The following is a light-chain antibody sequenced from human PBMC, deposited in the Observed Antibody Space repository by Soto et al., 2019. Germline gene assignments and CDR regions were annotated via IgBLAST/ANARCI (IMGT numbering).Light chain of an antibody. CDR1: SSDVGGYNY. Sequence: QSVLTQPASVSGSPGQSITISCTGTSSDVGGYNYVSWYQQHPGKAPKLMIYDVSNRPSGVSNRFSGSKSGHTASLTISGLQAEDEADYYCSSYTSSSTLLYVFGTGTKLTVL. V-gene: IGLV2-14*01. J-gene: IGLJ1*01. CDR3: SSYTSSSTLLYV. CDR2: DVS.